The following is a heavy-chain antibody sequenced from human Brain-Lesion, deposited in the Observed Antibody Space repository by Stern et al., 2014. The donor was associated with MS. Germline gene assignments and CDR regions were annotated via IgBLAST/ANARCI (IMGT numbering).Heavy chain of an antibody. Sequence: EVQLVESGGGLVQPGGALRLSCAASGFTFSSYWMNWVRPAPGKGLEWVANIKEDGSETYYVDSVKGRFTISRDNAKNSLYLQMNSLRAEDTAVYYCARGSDTWGQGTLVTVSS. J-gene: IGHJ5*02. CDR2: IKEDGSET. CDR1: GFTFSSYW. V-gene: IGHV3-7*01. CDR3: ARGSDT. D-gene: IGHD2-15*01.